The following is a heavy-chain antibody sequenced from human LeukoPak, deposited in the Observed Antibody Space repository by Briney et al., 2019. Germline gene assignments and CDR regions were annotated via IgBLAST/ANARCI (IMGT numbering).Heavy chain of an antibody. Sequence: SQTLSLTCTVSGGSISSGGYYWSWIRQHPGTGLEWIGYIYYSGSTYYNPSLKSRVTISVDTSKNQFSLKLSSVTAADTAVYYCARMGSYGLPRDYWGQGTLVTVSS. J-gene: IGHJ4*02. V-gene: IGHV4-31*03. CDR3: ARMGSYGLPRDY. D-gene: IGHD5-18*01. CDR2: IYYSGST. CDR1: GGSISSGGYY.